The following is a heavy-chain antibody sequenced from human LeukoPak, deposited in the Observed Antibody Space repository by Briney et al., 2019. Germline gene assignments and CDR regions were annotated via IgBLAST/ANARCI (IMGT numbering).Heavy chain of an antibody. CDR1: GFTFSSYA. V-gene: IGHV3-23*01. CDR3: ARSSGARIQLWLLRYYFDY. J-gene: IGHJ4*02. Sequence: PGGSLRLSCAASGFTFSSYAMSWVRQAPGKGLEWVSAISGSGGSTYYADSVKGRFTISRDNSKNTLYLQMNSLRAEDTAVYYCARSSGARIQLWLLRYYFDYRGQGTLVTVSS. CDR2: ISGSGGST. D-gene: IGHD5-18*01.